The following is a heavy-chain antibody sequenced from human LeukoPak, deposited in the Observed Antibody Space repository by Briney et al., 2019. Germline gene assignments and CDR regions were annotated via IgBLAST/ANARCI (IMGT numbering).Heavy chain of an antibody. Sequence: SETLSLTCAVYGGSFSGYYWRWIRQHPGKGLEWIGYIYYSGSTYYNPSLKSRVTISVDTSKNQFSLKLSSVTAADTAVYYCAREGYYDSSGSWGQGTLVTVSS. J-gene: IGHJ5*02. CDR1: GGSFSGYY. CDR2: IYYSGST. D-gene: IGHD3-22*01. V-gene: IGHV4-31*11. CDR3: AREGYYDSSGS.